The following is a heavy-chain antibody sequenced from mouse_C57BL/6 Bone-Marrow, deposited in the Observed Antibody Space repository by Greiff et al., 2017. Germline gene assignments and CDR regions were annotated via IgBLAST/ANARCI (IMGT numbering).Heavy chain of an antibody. D-gene: IGHD1-1*01. CDR1: GFTFSSYT. V-gene: IGHV5-9*01. Sequence: EVKLVESGGGLVKPGGSLKLSCAASGFTFSSYTMSWVRQTPEKRLQWVAAISGGGGNTYYPDSVKGRFTISRVNDKNIRYLQMSSLRSEDTALYYCSRQVTTVLATKYFDVWGTGTTVTVSS. CDR3: SRQVTTVLATKYFDV. CDR2: ISGGGGNT. J-gene: IGHJ1*03.